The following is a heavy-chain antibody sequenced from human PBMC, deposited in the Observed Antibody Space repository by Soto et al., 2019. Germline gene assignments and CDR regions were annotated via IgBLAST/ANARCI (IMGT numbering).Heavy chain of an antibody. V-gene: IGHV1-58*01. J-gene: IGHJ6*02. CDR3: AAGYCSSTSCYHYYGMDV. CDR2: IVVGSGNT. D-gene: IGHD2-2*01. CDR1: VFTFTSSA. Sequence: SVKVSCKASVFTFTSSAVQWVRQARGQRLEWIGWIVVGSGNTNYAQKFQERVTITRDMSTSTAYMELSSLRSEDTAVYYCAAGYCSSTSCYHYYGMDVWGQGTTVTVSS.